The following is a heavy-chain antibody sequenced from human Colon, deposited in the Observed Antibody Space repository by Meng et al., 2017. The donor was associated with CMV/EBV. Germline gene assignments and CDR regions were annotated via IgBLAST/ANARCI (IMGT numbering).Heavy chain of an antibody. V-gene: IGHV4-4*07. D-gene: IGHD1-26*01. CDR1: GGFISPDC. CDR2: IYTSGST. J-gene: IGHJ4*02. Sequence: QVRLRESGPGLCNPSETLSLTCHVFGGFISPDCWSWIRKSAAKGLEWIGRIYTSGSTNYNPSLESRVTMSVDTSKNQFSLRVTSVTAADTAVYYCARASAWREDYFDYWGQGTLVTVSS. CDR3: ARASAWREDYFDY.